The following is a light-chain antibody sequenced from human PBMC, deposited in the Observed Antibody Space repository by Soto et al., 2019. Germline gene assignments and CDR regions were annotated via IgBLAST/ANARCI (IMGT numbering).Light chain of an antibody. CDR1: TTDVGGYDL. CDR2: EVT. Sequence: QSVLTQPPSASGPPGQSVTISCTGTTTDVGGYDLVSWYQQHPGKAPKVIIYEVTKRPSGVPDRFFGSKSGSTASLTVSGLQAEDEAVYYCCSYTVGDTVVFGGGTQLTVL. CDR3: CSYTVGDTVV. V-gene: IGLV2-8*01. J-gene: IGLJ2*01.